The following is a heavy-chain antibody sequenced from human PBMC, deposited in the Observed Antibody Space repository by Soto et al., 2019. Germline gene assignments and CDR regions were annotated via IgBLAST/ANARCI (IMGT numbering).Heavy chain of an antibody. CDR1: GYTFTGYY. Sequence: QVQLVQSGAEVKKPGASVKVSCKASGYTFTGYYMHWVRQAPGQGLEWMGWINPNSGGTNYAQKFQGWVTMTRDTSISTAYMELGRLRSDDTAVYYCAREGSGWYPEDYGMDVWGQGTTVTVSS. V-gene: IGHV1-2*04. J-gene: IGHJ6*02. D-gene: IGHD6-19*01. CDR3: AREGSGWYPEDYGMDV. CDR2: INPNSGGT.